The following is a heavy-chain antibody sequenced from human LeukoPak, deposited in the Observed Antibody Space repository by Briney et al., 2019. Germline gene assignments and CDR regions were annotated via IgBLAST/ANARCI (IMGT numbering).Heavy chain of an antibody. J-gene: IGHJ6*04. V-gene: IGHV3-7*01. CDR1: GLTSNAFW. Sequence: GGSLTLFRVASGLTSNAFWMRCVPRPPGKGLEWVANIKKDGSEKGYVHSVEGRFSIFRDNAKNSVYLQMNSLRAEDTAVYYCATFAGVVPGGLLLWGKGNTVIVSS. CDR3: ATFAGVVPGGLLL. D-gene: IGHD2-2*01. CDR2: IKKDGSEK.